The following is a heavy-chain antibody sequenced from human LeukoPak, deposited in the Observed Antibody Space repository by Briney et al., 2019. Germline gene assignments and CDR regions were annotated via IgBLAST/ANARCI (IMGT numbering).Heavy chain of an antibody. Sequence: GGSLRLSCAASGFTFSDYYMSWIRQAPGKGLEWVSYISSSGSTIYYADSVKGRFTISRDNAKNSLYLQLNSLRAEDTAVYYCARRQASSWFFDYWGQGTLVTVSS. J-gene: IGHJ4*02. V-gene: IGHV3-11*01. CDR1: GFTFSDYY. D-gene: IGHD6-13*01. CDR2: ISSSGSTI. CDR3: ARRQASSWFFDY.